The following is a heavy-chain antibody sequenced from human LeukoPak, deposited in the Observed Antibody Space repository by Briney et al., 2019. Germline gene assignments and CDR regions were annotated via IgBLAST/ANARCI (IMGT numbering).Heavy chain of an antibody. V-gene: IGHV3-66*01. D-gene: IGHD1-7*01. J-gene: IGHJ6*03. CDR3: ARGNYEPNIIYYYYYMDV. Sequence: PGGSLRLSCAASGFTVSSNYMSWVRQAPGKGLEWVSVIYSGGSTYYADSVKGRFTVSRDNSKNTLYLQMNSLRAEDTAVYYCARGNYEPNIIYYYYYMDVWGKGTTVTISS. CDR1: GFTVSSNY. CDR2: IYSGGST.